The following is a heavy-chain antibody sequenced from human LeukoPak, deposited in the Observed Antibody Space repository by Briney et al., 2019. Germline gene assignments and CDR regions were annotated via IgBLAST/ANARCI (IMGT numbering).Heavy chain of an antibody. D-gene: IGHD5-18*01. CDR2: IYYSKNT. CDR3: VSPRGFSYGYFDY. V-gene: IGHV4-39*01. Sequence: SETLSLTCTVSGGSISSSSAYWGWIRQPPGKGLEWIWSIYYSKNTYYNPSLKSRVTISADTSKNQFSLTLGSVRATDTAVYYCVSPRGFSYGYFDYWGQGTLVTVSS. CDR1: GGSISSSSAY. J-gene: IGHJ4*02.